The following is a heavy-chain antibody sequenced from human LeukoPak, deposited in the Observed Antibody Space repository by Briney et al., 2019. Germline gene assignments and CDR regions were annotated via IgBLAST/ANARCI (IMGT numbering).Heavy chain of an antibody. D-gene: IGHD5-12*01. CDR1: GFTVSSNY. V-gene: IGHV3-53*01. CDR3: ASNSGYDLDYYYMDV. CDR2: IYSGGST. Sequence: GGSLRLSCAASGFTVSSNYMSWVRQAPGKGLEWVSVIYSGGSTYYADSVKGRFTISRDNTKNTLYLQMNSLRAEDTAVYYCASNSGYDLDYYYMDVWGKGTTVTVSS. J-gene: IGHJ6*03.